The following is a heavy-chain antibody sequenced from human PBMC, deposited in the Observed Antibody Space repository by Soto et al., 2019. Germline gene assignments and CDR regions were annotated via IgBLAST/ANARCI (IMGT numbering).Heavy chain of an antibody. Sequence: EVQLVESGGGLVHPGGSLSLSCAASGFTFSDHYMDWVRQAPGKGPEWVGRIRNKENGYTIEYAESVKGRFTVSSDNSEHSLHLQMPSLRTADTAVYYCVREPQLTSVTAFDYWGQGPLVTVSS. J-gene: IGHJ4*02. V-gene: IGHV3-72*01. CDR3: VREPQLTSVTAFDY. D-gene: IGHD4-17*01. CDR2: IRNKENGYTI. CDR1: GFTFSDHY.